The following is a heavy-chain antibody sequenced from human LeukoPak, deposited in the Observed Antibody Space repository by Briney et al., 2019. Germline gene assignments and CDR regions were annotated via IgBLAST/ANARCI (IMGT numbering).Heavy chain of an antibody. CDR2: ISSSSNTI. D-gene: IGHD3-22*01. Sequence: GGSLRLSCAASGFTFSSYSMNWVRQAPGKGLEWVSYISSSSNTIYYADSVKGRFTISRDNAKNSLYLQMNSLRAEETAVYYCARDTYYYDSSGSTLGYWGQGTLVTVSS. CDR3: ARDTYYYDSSGSTLGY. V-gene: IGHV3-48*04. J-gene: IGHJ4*02. CDR1: GFTFSSYS.